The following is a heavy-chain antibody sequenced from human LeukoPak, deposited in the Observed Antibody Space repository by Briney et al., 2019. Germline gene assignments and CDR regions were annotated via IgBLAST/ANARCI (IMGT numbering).Heavy chain of an antibody. CDR1: GGSFSGYY. D-gene: IGHD2-2*01. Sequence: SETLSLTCAVYGGSFSGYYWSWIRQPPGKGLEWIGYIYYSGSTNYNPSLKSRVTISVDTSKNQFSLKLSSVTAADTAVYYCAREEYCSSTSCYDNWFDPWGQGTLVTVSS. J-gene: IGHJ5*02. V-gene: IGHV4-59*01. CDR3: AREEYCSSTSCYDNWFDP. CDR2: IYYSGST.